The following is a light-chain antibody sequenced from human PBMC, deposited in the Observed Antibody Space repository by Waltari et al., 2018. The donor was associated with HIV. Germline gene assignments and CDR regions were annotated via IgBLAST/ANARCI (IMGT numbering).Light chain of an antibody. CDR3: ATWDDSLNGPV. V-gene: IGLV1-44*01. J-gene: IGLJ3*02. CDR1: ISNIGSNT. Sequence: QSVLTQPPSASGTPGQRVTISCSGSISNIGSNTVNWYQQPPGPAPKHLLYTTNQRPSGVPDRFSGSKSGASASLAISGLQSDDEADYYCATWDDSLNGPVFGGGTKLTVL. CDR2: TTN.